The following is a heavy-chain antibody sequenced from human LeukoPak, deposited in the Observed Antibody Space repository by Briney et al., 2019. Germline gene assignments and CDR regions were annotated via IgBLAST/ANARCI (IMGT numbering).Heavy chain of an antibody. CDR2: ISYDGSNK. CDR3: AKDSKPDCTNGVCYLDY. Sequence: GGSLRLSCAASGFTFSSYGMHWVRQAPGKGLEWVAVISYDGSNKYYADSVKGRFTISRDNSKNTLYLQMNSLRAEDTAVYYCAKDSKPDCTNGVCYLDYWGQGTLVTVSS. V-gene: IGHV3-30*18. J-gene: IGHJ4*02. D-gene: IGHD2-8*01. CDR1: GFTFSSYG.